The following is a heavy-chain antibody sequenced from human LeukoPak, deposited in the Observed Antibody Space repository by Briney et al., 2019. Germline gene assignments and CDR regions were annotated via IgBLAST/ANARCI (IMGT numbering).Heavy chain of an antibody. D-gene: IGHD3-10*01. V-gene: IGHV3-9*01. CDR2: ISWNSDKK. Sequence: GRSLRLSCAASGFTFDDHAMHWVRQAPGKGLEWVSGISWNSDKKGYADPVKGRFTIFRDNAKNSLYLQMNSLRAEDTALYYCAKDVFTMVRGVLEYWGQGTLVTVSS. CDR3: AKDVFTMVRGVLEY. CDR1: GFTFDDHA. J-gene: IGHJ4*02.